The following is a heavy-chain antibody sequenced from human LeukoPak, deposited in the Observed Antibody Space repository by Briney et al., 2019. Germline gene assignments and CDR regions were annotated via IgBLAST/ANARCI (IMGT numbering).Heavy chain of an antibody. D-gene: IGHD6-25*01. V-gene: IGHV4-59*01. Sequence: PSETLSLTCTVSGGSISSCYWSWIRQPPGKGLEWIGYIYYSGSTNYNPSLKSRVTISVDTSKNQFSLKLSSVTAADTAVYYWARGSKYSSGWYFDYGGQEPLVTVSS. J-gene: IGHJ4*02. CDR1: GGSISSCY. CDR2: IYYSGST. CDR3: ARGSKYSSGWYFDY.